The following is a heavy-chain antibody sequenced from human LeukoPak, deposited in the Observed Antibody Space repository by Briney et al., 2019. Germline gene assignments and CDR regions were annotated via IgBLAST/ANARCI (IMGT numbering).Heavy chain of an antibody. D-gene: IGHD3-3*01. J-gene: IGHJ2*01. CDR2: MNPNSGNT. CDR1: GYTLTELS. V-gene: IGHV1-8*03. Sequence: ASVKVSCKVSGYTLTELSMHWVRQAPGQGLEWMGWMNPNSGNTGYAQKFQGRVTITRNTSISTAYMELSSLRAEDTAVYYCARDVIKYYDFWSGYTHWYFDLWGRGTLVTVSS. CDR3: ARDVIKYYDFWSGYTHWYFDL.